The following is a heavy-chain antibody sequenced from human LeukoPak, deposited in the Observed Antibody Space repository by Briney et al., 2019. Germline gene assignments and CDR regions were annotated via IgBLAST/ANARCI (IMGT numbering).Heavy chain of an antibody. Sequence: PGGSLRLSCAASGFTVSSNYMTWVRQAPGQGLVWVSDISFGGTTYYADSVKRRFTISRDNSKNTVYRQMNSLRVEDTAVYYCARGDGVYVYWGEPTLVTASS. CDR1: GFTVSSNY. V-gene: IGHV3-53*01. CDR3: ARGDGVYVY. D-gene: IGHD5/OR15-5a*01. J-gene: IGHJ4*02. CDR2: ISFGGTT.